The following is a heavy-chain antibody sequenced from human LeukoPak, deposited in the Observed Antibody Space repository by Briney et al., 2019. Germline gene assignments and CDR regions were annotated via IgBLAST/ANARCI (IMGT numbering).Heavy chain of an antibody. D-gene: IGHD3-22*01. CDR3: ARDLYYYDSSGYYWASVAYYYYGMDV. J-gene: IGHJ6*02. CDR2: ISAYNGNT. Sequence: ASVKVSCKASGYTFTSYGISWVRQAPGQGLEWMGWISAYNGNTNYAQKLQGRVTMTTDTSTSTAYMELRSLRSDDTAVYYCARDLYYYDSSGYYWASVAYYYYGMDVWGQGTTVTVSS. V-gene: IGHV1-18*01. CDR1: GYTFTSYG.